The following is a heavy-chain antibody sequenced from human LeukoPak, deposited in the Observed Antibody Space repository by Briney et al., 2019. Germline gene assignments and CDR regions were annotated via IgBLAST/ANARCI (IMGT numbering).Heavy chain of an antibody. V-gene: IGHV4-38-2*02. CDR1: DSSITSTYY. CDR2: VFRLQTVRT. CDR3: ARVLHAPYLIDS. Sequence: PSETLSLTCTVSDSSITSTYYWAWFRHPPGKGLEWIATVFRLQTVRTFNNPSLESRVTVSLDPSQNQFSLNLTSVTAADTALYFCARVLHAPYLIDSWGQGTLVTVSS. D-gene: IGHD2-8*01. J-gene: IGHJ4*02.